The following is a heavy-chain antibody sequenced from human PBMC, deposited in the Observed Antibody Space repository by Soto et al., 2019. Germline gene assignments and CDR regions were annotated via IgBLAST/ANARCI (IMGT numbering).Heavy chain of an antibody. V-gene: IGHV4-34*01. D-gene: IGHD3-10*01. Sequence: TSETLSLTCAVYGGSFSGYYWSWIRQPPGKGLEWIGEINHSGSTNYNPSLKSRVTISVDTSKNQFSLKPSSVTAADTAVYYCARGRRYGSDDYWGQGTLVTVSS. J-gene: IGHJ4*02. CDR1: GGSFSGYY. CDR2: INHSGST. CDR3: ARGRRYGSDDY.